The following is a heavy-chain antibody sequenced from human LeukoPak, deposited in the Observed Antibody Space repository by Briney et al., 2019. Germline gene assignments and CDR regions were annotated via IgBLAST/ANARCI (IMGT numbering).Heavy chain of an antibody. CDR3: AKTGKGYDFWSGYVYYFDY. V-gene: IGHV3-23*01. J-gene: IGHJ4*02. CDR2: ISGGGGST. D-gene: IGHD3-3*01. Sequence: GGSLRLSCAASGFTFSSYAMSWVRQAPGKGLEWVSAISGGGGSTYYADSVKGRFTISRDNSKNTLYLQMNSLRAEDTAVYYCAKTGKGYDFWSGYVYYFDYWGQGTLVTVSS. CDR1: GFTFSSYA.